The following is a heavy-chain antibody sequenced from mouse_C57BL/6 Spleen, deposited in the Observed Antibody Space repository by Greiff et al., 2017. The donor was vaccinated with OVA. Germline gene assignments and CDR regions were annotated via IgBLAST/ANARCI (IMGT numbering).Heavy chain of an antibody. J-gene: IGHJ2*01. Sequence: DVKLVESGGDLVKPGGSLKLSCAASGFTFSSYGMSWVRQTPDKRLEWVATISSGGSYTYYPDSVKGRFTISRDNAKNTLYLQMSSLKSEDTAMYYCARVGLRRVFDYWGQGTTLTVSS. CDR1: GFTFSSYG. V-gene: IGHV5-6*02. CDR3: ARVGLRRVFDY. CDR2: ISSGGSYT. D-gene: IGHD2-2*01.